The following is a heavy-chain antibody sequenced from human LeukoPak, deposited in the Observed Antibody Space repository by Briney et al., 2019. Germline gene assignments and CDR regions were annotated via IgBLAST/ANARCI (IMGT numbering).Heavy chain of an antibody. D-gene: IGHD3-22*01. J-gene: IGHJ4*02. CDR2: ISWNSGSI. CDR1: GFTFDDYA. V-gene: IGHV3-9*01. CDR3: AKDSSGYSNYFDY. Sequence: GGSLRLSCAASGFTFDDYAMHWVRQAPGKGLEWVSGISWNSGSIGYADSVKGRFTISRDNAKNSLYLQMNRLRAEDTAVYYCAKDSSGYSNYFDYWGQGTLVTVSS.